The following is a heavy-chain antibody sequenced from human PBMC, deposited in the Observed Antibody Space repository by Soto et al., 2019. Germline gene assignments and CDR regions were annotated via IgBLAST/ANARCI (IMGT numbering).Heavy chain of an antibody. CDR1: GGSFSGYY. V-gene: IGHV4-34*01. CDR2: INHSGST. D-gene: IGHD6-13*01. CDR3: ARGGLVAAAASWFDP. J-gene: IGHJ5*02. Sequence: PSETLSLTCAVYGGSFSGYYWSWIRQPPGKGLEWIGEINHSGSTNYNPSLKSRVTISVDTSKNQFSLKLSSVTAADTAVYYCARGGLVAAAASWFDPWGQGTLVTVSS.